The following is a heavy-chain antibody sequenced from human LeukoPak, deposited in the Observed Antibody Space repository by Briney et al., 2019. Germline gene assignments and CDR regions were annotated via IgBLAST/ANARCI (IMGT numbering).Heavy chain of an antibody. Sequence: GGSLRLSCAASGFTFSDYFMTWIRQAPGKGLEYISFITSSGTTTYYADSLKGRFTISRDNAKNSLYLQMGSLRAEDTAVYYCARGDEGDTTVLRGGYFDYWGQGTLVTVSS. V-gene: IGHV3-11*04. CDR3: ARGDEGDTTVLRGGYFDY. CDR2: ITSSGTTT. D-gene: IGHD4-17*01. J-gene: IGHJ4*02. CDR1: GFTFSDYF.